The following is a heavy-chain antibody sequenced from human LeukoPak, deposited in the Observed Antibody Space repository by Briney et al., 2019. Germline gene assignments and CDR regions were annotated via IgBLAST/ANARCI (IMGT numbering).Heavy chain of an antibody. CDR2: IYSGGTT. Sequence: SGGSLRLSCAASGFTVINNYMTWVRQAPGKGLEWVSVIYSGGTTHYADSVKGRFTISRDNSKNTLYLQMNSLRVEDTAVYYCAAINIAQLPIRVYWGQGTLVTVSS. D-gene: IGHD5-24*01. V-gene: IGHV3-53*05. CDR3: AAINIAQLPIRVY. J-gene: IGHJ4*02. CDR1: GFTVINNY.